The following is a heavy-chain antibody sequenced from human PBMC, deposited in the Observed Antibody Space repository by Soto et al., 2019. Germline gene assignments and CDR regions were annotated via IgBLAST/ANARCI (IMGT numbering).Heavy chain of an antibody. Sequence: SETLSLTCAVYGGSFSGYYWSWIRQPPGNGLEWIGEINHSGSTNYNPSLKSRVTISVDTSKNQFSLKLSSVTAADTAVYYCARGQRIAPRYLFDPWGQGTLVTVSS. CDR2: INHSGST. D-gene: IGHD6-6*01. CDR3: ARGQRIAPRYLFDP. V-gene: IGHV4-34*01. CDR1: GGSFSGYY. J-gene: IGHJ5*02.